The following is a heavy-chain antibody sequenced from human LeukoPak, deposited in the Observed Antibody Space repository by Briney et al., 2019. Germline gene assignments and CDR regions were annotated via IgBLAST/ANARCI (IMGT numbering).Heavy chain of an antibody. D-gene: IGHD3-10*01. CDR2: IYSGGST. CDR3: ARGRVMVRGLQSFDY. J-gene: IGHJ4*02. Sequence: PGGSLRLSCAASGFTVSSNHMSWVRQAPGKGLEWVAVIYSGGSTYYADSVKGRFTISRDNSKNTLYLQMNSLRAEDTAVYYCARGRVMVRGLQSFDYWGQGTLVTVSS. CDR1: GFTVSSNH. V-gene: IGHV3-53*01.